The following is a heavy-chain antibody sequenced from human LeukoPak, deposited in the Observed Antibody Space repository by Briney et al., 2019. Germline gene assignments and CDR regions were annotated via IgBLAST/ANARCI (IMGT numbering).Heavy chain of an antibody. CDR1: GFSLSTYW. Sequence: GRSLRLSCAASGFSLSTYWVTWVRQAPGTGLEWVANINPGGTETYYVEPVKGRFTISRDNAKNLVYLQMNSLRAEDSAVYHCGRFGYVAGVDLWGQGTLVTVSS. CDR3: GRFGYVAGVDL. D-gene: IGHD6-19*01. CDR2: INPGGTET. J-gene: IGHJ4*02. V-gene: IGHV3-7*01.